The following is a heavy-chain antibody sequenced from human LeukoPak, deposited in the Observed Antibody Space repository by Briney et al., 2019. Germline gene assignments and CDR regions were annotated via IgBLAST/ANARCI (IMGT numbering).Heavy chain of an antibody. CDR1: GFTFDDYA. CDR3: AREIPEPDAFDI. D-gene: IGHD1-14*01. V-gene: IGHV3-9*01. CDR2: ISWNSGSI. J-gene: IGHJ3*02. Sequence: GRSLRLSCAASGFTFDDYAMHWVRQAPGKGLEWVSGISWNSGSIGYADSVKGRFTISRDNAKNSLYLQMNSLRAEDTAVYYCAREIPEPDAFDIWGQGTMVTVSS.